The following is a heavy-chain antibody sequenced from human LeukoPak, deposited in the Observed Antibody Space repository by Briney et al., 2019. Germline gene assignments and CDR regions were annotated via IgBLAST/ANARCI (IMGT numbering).Heavy chain of an antibody. D-gene: IGHD3-10*01. CDR2: IVIGGDT. Sequence: GGSLRLSCGASGFTFRNYDMHWVRQAAGKGLEWVSTIVIGGDTYYPGSVKGRFTISRENAKNSLYLQMNSLRAGDTAVYYCAGGEFYGSGSYLFDYWGQGTLVTVSS. V-gene: IGHV3-13*01. J-gene: IGHJ4*02. CDR1: GFTFRNYD. CDR3: AGGEFYGSGSYLFDY.